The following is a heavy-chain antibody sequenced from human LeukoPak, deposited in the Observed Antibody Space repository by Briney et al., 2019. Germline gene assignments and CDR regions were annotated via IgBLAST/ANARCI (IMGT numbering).Heavy chain of an antibody. D-gene: IGHD6-13*01. CDR3: ARGDSSSYEVYFDY. Sequence: GRSLRLSCAASGFTLSSYGMHWVRQAPGKGLEWVAVIWYDGTNKYYADSVKGQFTISRDNSKNTLYLQMNSLRAEDTAVYYCARGDSSSYEVYFDYWGQGTLVTVSS. CDR2: IWYDGTNK. V-gene: IGHV3-33*01. CDR1: GFTLSSYG. J-gene: IGHJ4*02.